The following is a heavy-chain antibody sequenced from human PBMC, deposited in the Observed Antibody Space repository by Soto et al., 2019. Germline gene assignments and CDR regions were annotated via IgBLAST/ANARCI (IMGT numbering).Heavy chain of an antibody. J-gene: IGHJ4*02. CDR2: IWYDGSNK. CDR3: ARQSLGNIRLRGLEY. V-gene: IGHV3-33*01. D-gene: IGHD1-1*01. CDR1: GFTFSEFG. Sequence: QVQLVESGGGVVQPGRSLRLSCAASGFTFSEFGMHWVRQAPGKGLEWVAVIWYDGSNKYYVDSVKGRFTISRDNSKNTLYLQMNSLRGEDTAVYYCARQSLGNIRLRGLEYWGQGTLVTVSS.